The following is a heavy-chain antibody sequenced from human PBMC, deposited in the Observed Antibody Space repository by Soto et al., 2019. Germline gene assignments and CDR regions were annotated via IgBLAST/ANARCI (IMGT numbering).Heavy chain of an antibody. V-gene: IGHV4-31*03. CDR1: GGSISSGGYY. CDR2: IYYSGST. CDR3: ARDWAVTTGYGMDV. J-gene: IGHJ6*02. D-gene: IGHD4-17*01. Sequence: QVQLQESGPGLVKPSQTLSLTCTVSGGSISSGGYYWSWIRQHPGKGLEWIGYIYYSGSTYYNPSLKSRVTISVDTSKNPFSLKLSSVTAADTAVYYCARDWAVTTGYGMDVWGQGTTVTVSS.